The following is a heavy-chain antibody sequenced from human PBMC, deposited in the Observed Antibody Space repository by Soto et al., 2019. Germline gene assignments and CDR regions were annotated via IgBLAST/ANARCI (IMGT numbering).Heavy chain of an antibody. CDR1: GFTFTSHS. V-gene: IGHV3-21*01. CDR2: ISSSSSYI. Sequence: EVQLVESGGGLVQPGGSLRLSCAVSGFTFTSHSMNWVRQAPGKGLEWVSSISSSSSYIYYADTVKGRFTIARENGKNSLYLQMNSLRAEDTPVYYCSQSVTGSYSRWFDPWGQGTLVTFPS. J-gene: IGHJ5*02. D-gene: IGHD1-26*01. CDR3: SQSVTGSYSRWFDP.